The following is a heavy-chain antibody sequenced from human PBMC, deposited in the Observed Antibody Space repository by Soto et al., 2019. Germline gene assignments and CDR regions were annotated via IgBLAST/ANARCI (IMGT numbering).Heavy chain of an antibody. V-gene: IGHV3-30-3*01. D-gene: IGHD2-8*01. CDR3: ATLYGDYITY. CDR1: GFTFSNYV. J-gene: IGHJ4*02. Sequence: GGSLRLSCAASGFTFSNYVMYWVRQAPGKGLEWVAFVSYDGNSKYNADSVKGRFTISRDNSKNTLYLQMNSLRVDDTAVYYCATLYGDYITYWGQGTLVTVSS. CDR2: VSYDGNSK.